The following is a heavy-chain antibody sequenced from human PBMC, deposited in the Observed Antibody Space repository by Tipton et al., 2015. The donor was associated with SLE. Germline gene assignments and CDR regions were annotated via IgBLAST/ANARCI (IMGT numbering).Heavy chain of an antibody. V-gene: IGHV4-31*03. CDR2: ISHSGST. J-gene: IGHJ3*02. D-gene: IGHD3-3*01. Sequence: TLSLTCTVSGGSISSDDYYWTWIRQHPGKGLEWIGHISHSGSTHYNPSLRSRVSFSEDTSKNQFSLRLTSVTAADTAVYFCARDRGHRDGSGYYPYDCFDIWDQGTTGSVPS. CDR3: ARDRGHRDGSGYYPYDCFDI. CDR1: GGSISSDDYY.